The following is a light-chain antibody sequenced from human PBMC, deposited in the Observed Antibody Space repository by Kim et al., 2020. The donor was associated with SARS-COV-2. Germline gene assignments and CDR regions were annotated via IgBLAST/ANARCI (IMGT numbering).Light chain of an antibody. CDR2: YDS. J-gene: IGLJ3*02. CDR1: NIGSKS. CDR3: QVWDSSSDLL. V-gene: IGLV3-21*04. Sequence: VAPGKTARITCGGNNIGSKSVHWYQQKPGQAPVLVIYYDSDRPSGIPERFSGSNSGNTATLTISRVEAGDEADYYCQVWDSSSDLLFGGGTKVTVL.